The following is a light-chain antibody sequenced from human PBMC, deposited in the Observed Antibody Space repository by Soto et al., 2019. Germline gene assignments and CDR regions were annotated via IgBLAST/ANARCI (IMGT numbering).Light chain of an antibody. CDR2: DNN. J-gene: IGLJ2*01. V-gene: IGLV1-40*01. Sequence: QSVLTQPPSVSVAPGQRVTISCTGSSSNIGAGYDVHWYKQLPGTAPKLLIYDNNNRPSGVPDRFSGSKSDTSASLAITGLQAEDEADYYCQSFDTSLSGFLVFGGGTKLTVL. CDR1: SSNIGAGYD. CDR3: QSFDTSLSGFLV.